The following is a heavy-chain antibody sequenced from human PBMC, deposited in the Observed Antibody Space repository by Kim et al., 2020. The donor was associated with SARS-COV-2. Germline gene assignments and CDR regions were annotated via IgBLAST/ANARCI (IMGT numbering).Heavy chain of an antibody. CDR1: GASISSDTYF. V-gene: IGHV4-39*01. D-gene: IGHD6-25*01. J-gene: IGHJ1*01. Sequence: SETLSLTCTVSGASISSDTYFWGWIRQPPGKGLEWIASMFYSGVIYYNPSLKSRVTISMDTSKNQFSLRLNSLTAADTAVYYCARRGGYTHQLVTKWGQG. CDR2: MFYSGVI. CDR3: ARRGGYTHQLVTK.